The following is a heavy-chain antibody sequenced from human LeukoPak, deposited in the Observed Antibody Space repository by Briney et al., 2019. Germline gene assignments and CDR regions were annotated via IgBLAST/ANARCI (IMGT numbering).Heavy chain of an antibody. V-gene: IGHV3-48*03. CDR2: ISSSGSTI. J-gene: IGHJ3*02. D-gene: IGHD6-19*01. CDR3: ARDSSGWSHDAFDI. Sequence: PGGSLRLSCAASGFTFSSYEMNWIRQAPGKGLEWVSYISSSGSTIYYTDSVEGRFTISRDNAKNSLYLQMNSPRAEDTAIYYCARDSSGWSHDAFDIWGQGTMVTVSS. CDR1: GFTFSSYE.